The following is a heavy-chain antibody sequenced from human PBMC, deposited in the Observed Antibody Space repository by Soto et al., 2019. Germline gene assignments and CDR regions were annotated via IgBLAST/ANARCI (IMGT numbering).Heavy chain of an antibody. J-gene: IGHJ4*02. Sequence: PGESLKISCRGSGYNFTNYWIGGLRQMPGKGLEWMGIIYPGDSETRYSPSFQGQVTISADKSISAAYLQWSSLKASDTAMYYCARHGVGDILTGQPDYWGQGTLVTVSS. CDR2: IYPGDSET. CDR1: GYNFTNYW. CDR3: ARHGVGDILTGQPDY. D-gene: IGHD3-9*01. V-gene: IGHV5-51*01.